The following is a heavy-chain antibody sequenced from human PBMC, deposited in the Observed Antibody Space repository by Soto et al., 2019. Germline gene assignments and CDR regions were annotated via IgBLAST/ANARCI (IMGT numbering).Heavy chain of an antibody. Sequence: SETLSLTCAVYGGSFSGYYWSWIRQPPGKGLEWIGEINHSGSTNYNPSLKSRVTISVDTSKNQFSLKLSSVTAADTAVYYCARLVINTFDYWGQGTLVTVSS. CDR3: ARLVINTFDY. D-gene: IGHD3-9*01. CDR1: GGSFSGYY. V-gene: IGHV4-34*01. CDR2: INHSGST. J-gene: IGHJ4*02.